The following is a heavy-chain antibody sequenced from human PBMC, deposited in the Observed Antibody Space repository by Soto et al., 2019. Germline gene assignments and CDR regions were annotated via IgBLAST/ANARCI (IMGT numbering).Heavy chain of an antibody. CDR3: ASRDPGTSVDY. CDR1: GGSFTSNNW. Sequence: KPSAPLSLACAVSGGSFTSNNWWTLVRQPPGQGLEWIGEIYRTGSTNYNPSLKSRVTISLDKSENQFSLKVTSLTAADTAVYYCASRDPGTSVDYWGQGTLVTVSS. V-gene: IGHV4-4*02. D-gene: IGHD1-7*01. J-gene: IGHJ4*02. CDR2: IYRTGST.